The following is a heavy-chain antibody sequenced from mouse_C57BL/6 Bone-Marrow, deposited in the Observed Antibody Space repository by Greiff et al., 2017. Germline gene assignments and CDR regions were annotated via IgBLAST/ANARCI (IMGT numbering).Heavy chain of an antibody. J-gene: IGHJ2*01. CDR1: GYTFTSYG. CDR3: ARSVITTVVATDY. CDR2: IYPRSGNT. V-gene: IGHV1-81*01. D-gene: IGHD1-1*01. Sequence: VQLKQSGAELARPGASVKLSCKASGYTFTSYGISWVKQRTGQGLEWIGEIYPRSGNTYYNEKFKGKATLTADKSSSTAYMELRSLTSEDSAVYFCARSVITTVVATDYWGQGTTLTVSS.